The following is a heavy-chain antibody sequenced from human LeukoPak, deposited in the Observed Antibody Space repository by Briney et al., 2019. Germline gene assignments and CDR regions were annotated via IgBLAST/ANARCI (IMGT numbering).Heavy chain of an antibody. CDR2: IGTAGDT. D-gene: IGHD3-22*01. J-gene: IGHJ3*02. Sequence: GGSLRLSCAASGFTFSSYDMHWVRQATGKGLEWVSAIGTAGDTYYPGSVKGRFTISRENAKNSLYLQMNSLRAGDTAVYYCARGAYYYDSSGYAAFDIWGQGTMVTVSS. V-gene: IGHV3-13*01. CDR3: ARGAYYYDSSGYAAFDI. CDR1: GFTFSSYD.